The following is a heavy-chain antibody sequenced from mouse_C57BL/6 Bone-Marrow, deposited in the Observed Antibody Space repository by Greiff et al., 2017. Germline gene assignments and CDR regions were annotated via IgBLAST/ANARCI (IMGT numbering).Heavy chain of an antibody. J-gene: IGHJ3*01. Sequence: QVQLQQSGAELVRPGTSVKVSCKASGYAFTNYLIEWVKQRPGQGLEWIGVINPGSGGTNYNEKFKGKATLTADKSSSTAYMQLSSLTSEDSAVYFCARAGDDYGRFFAYWGQGTLVTVSA. CDR3: ARAGDDYGRFFAY. CDR2: INPGSGGT. CDR1: GYAFTNYL. V-gene: IGHV1-54*01. D-gene: IGHD2-4*01.